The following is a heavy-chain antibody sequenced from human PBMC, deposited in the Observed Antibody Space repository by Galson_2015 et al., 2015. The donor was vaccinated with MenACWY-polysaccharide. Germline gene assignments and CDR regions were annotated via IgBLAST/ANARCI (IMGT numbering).Heavy chain of an antibody. V-gene: IGHV4-59*08. D-gene: IGHD1-26*01. J-gene: IGHJ4*02. Sequence: ETLSLTCTVSGDSISAYYWSWIRQPPGQGLEWIAYIHYSGSTNYNPSLKSRVTISVDTSKTHFSLNLGSVTAADTAVYYCARHGGPGATRGKFDFWGQGILVTVSS. CDR2: IHYSGST. CDR1: GDSISAYY. CDR3: ARHGGPGATRGKFDF.